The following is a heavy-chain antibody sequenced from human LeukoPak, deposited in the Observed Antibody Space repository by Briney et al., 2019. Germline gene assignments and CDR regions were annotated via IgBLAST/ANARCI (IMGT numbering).Heavy chain of an antibody. CDR3: ARGSGSYEQQYFDY. CDR2: IYPGDSDT. D-gene: IGHD1-26*01. V-gene: IGHV5-51*01. J-gene: IGHJ4*02. CDR1: GYSFTSYW. Sequence: GAALQISCKGSGYSFTSYWIGWVRQMPGKGLEWMGIIYPGDSDTRYSPSFQGHVTISADKSISTAYLQWSSLKASDTAMYYCARGSGSYEQQYFDYWGQGTLVTVSS.